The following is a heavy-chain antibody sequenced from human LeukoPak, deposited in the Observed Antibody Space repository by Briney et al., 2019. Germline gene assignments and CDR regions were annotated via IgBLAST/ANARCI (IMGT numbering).Heavy chain of an antibody. CDR3: ARSEYYSNYGWLDP. J-gene: IGHJ5*02. V-gene: IGHV3-21*01. D-gene: IGHD4-11*01. CDR2: ISSSSSYI. CDR1: GFTFSSYS. Sequence: GGSLRLSCAASGFTFSSYSMNWVRQAPGKGLEWVSSISSSSSYIYYADSVKGRLTISRDNAKNSLYLQMNSLRAEDTAVYYCARSEYYSNYGWLDPWGQGTLVTVSS.